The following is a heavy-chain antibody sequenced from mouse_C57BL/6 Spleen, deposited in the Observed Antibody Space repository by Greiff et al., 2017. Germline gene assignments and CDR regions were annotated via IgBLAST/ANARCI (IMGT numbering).Heavy chain of an antibody. CDR2: IYPGDGDT. CDR3: ARQLTGTNGYFDY. Sequence: VKLQQSGAELVKPGASVKISCKASGYAFSSYWMNWVKQRPGKGLEWIGQIYPGDGDTNYNGKFKGKATLTADKSSSTAYMQLSSLTSEDSAVYFCARQLTGTNGYFDYWGQGTTLTVSS. J-gene: IGHJ2*01. CDR1: GYAFSSYW. V-gene: IGHV1-80*01. D-gene: IGHD4-1*01.